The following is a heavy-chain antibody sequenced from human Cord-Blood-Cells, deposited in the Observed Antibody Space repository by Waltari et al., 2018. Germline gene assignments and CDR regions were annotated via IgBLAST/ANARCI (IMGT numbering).Heavy chain of an antibody. Sequence: QLQLQESGSGLVKPSQTLSLTCAVSGGSISSGGYSWSWIRQPPGKGLEWIGYIYHSGSTYYNPSLKSRVTISVDRSKNQFSLKLSSVTAADTAVYYCARVRGGSYSGWFDPWGQGTLVTVSS. CDR2: IYHSGST. J-gene: IGHJ5*02. CDR3: ARVRGGSYSGWFDP. V-gene: IGHV4-30-2*01. CDR1: GGSISSGGYS. D-gene: IGHD1-26*01.